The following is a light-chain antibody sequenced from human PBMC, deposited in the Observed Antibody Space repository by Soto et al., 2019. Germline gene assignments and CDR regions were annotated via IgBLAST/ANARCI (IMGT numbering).Light chain of an antibody. J-gene: IGKJ2*01. CDR1: QSVSRNN. CDR2: GAS. V-gene: IGKV3-20*01. Sequence: EIVVTQSPGTLSLSPGERGTLSCRASQSVSRNNLAWYQQRPGQPPRLFIYGASSRAPGIPDRFSGSGSGTDFPLTISRLEPEDSAVYFCQQYDRPPYSFGQGTKREIK. CDR3: QQYDRPPYS.